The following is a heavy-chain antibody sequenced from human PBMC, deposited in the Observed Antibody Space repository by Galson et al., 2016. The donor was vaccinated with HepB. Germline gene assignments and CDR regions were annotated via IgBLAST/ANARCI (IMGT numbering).Heavy chain of an antibody. CDR3: ARLGGGGYDFWTGYLDY. V-gene: IGHV1-46*01. Sequence: SVKVSCRASGYTFTNYFIHWVRQAPGQGLEWVGIINPSGGSTSYADKFQGRVTMTRDTSTITVYMELSSLRSEDTAVYYCARLGGGGYDFWTGYLDYWGQGTPVTVSS. J-gene: IGHJ4*02. D-gene: IGHD3-3*01. CDR1: GYTFTNYF. CDR2: INPSGGST.